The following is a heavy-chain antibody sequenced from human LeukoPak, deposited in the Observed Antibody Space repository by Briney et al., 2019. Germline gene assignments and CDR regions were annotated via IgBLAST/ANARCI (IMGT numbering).Heavy chain of an antibody. CDR2: IIPIFGTA. V-gene: IGHV1-69*06. CDR3: ASNPTVTPNWFDP. J-gene: IGHJ5*02. D-gene: IGHD4-17*01. Sequence: ASVKVSCKASGGTFSSYAISWVRQAPGQGLEWMGGIIPIFGTANYAQKFQGRVTITADKSTSTAYMELSSLRSEDTAVYYCASNPTVTPNWFDPWGQGTLVTVSS. CDR1: GGTFSSYA.